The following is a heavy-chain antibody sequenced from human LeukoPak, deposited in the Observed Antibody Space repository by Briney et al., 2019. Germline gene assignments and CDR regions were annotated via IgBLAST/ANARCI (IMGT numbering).Heavy chain of an antibody. J-gene: IGHJ6*03. CDR3: ARHSSSWKYYYYMDV. D-gene: IGHD6-13*01. CDR1: GGSISRSRYY. Sequence: PSETLSLTCTVSGGSISRSRYYWGWIRQPPGKGLEWIGSIYYSGSTYYNPSLKSRVTISVDTSKNQFSLKLSSVTAADTAVYYCARHSSSWKYYYYMDVWGKGTTVTISS. V-gene: IGHV4-39*01. CDR2: IYYSGST.